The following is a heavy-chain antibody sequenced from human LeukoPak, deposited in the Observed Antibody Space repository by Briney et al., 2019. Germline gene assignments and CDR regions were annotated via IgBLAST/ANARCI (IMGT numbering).Heavy chain of an antibody. J-gene: IGHJ4*02. D-gene: IGHD6-13*01. CDR2: VSNSGDYI. V-gene: IGHV3-21*04. CDR1: GFSFSSYR. CDR3: ARDAVLRNIAAAGYFDY. Sequence: PGESLTLSCAASGFSFSSYRMNWVRKAPGKGMEWVSSVSNSGDYIHYADSVKGRFTISRDNSKNSLYLQMNSLRAEDTALYYCARDAVLRNIAAAGYFDYWGQGTLVTVSS.